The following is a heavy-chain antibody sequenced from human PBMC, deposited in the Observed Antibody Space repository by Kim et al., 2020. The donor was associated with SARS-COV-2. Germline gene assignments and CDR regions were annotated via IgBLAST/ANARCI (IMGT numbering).Heavy chain of an antibody. J-gene: IGHJ4*02. D-gene: IGHD3-10*01. CDR1: GFTFGNYA. Sequence: GGSLRLSCAASGFTFGNYAMAWVRQAPGRGLEWVSAIAGSDGTTYYADSMKGRFTISRDNSKNTLYLQMSSLSAEDTAIYYCAKRGRGTGSLGLDYWGQGTLVSVSS. V-gene: IGHV3-23*01. CDR2: IAGSDGTT. CDR3: AKRGRGTGSLGLDY.